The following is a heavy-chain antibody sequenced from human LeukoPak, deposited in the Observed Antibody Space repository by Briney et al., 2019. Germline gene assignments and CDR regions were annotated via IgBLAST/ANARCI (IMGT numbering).Heavy chain of an antibody. D-gene: IGHD1-26*01. CDR3: AGEETIPGSFDY. Sequence: QPGGSLRLSCAASGFTFSSYAMSWVRQAPGKGLEWVSAISGSGGSTYYADSVEGRFTISRHTSKNTLYLQMNSLRSEDTAVYYCAGEETIPGSFDYWSQGTLVTVSS. J-gene: IGHJ4*02. CDR2: ISGSGGST. V-gene: IGHV3-23*01. CDR1: GFTFSSYA.